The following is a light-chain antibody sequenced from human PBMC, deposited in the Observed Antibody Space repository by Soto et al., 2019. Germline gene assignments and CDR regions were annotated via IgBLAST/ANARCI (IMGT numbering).Light chain of an antibody. V-gene: IGLV1-40*01. CDR2: GNS. J-gene: IGLJ2*01. CDR1: SSNIGAGYD. CDR3: QSYDSSLRVSV. Sequence: QSVLTQPPSVSGAPGQRVTISCTGSSSNIGAGYDVHWYQQLPGTAPKLLIYGNSNRPSGVPDRFSGSKSGTSASLAITGLQAEDEDDDYCQSYDSSLRVSVFGGGTKLTVL.